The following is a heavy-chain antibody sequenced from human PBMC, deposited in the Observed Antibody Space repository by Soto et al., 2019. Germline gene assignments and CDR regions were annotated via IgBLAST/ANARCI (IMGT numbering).Heavy chain of an antibody. CDR3: ARVHVMVVAGSTFDY. CDR1: GYAIGRRSY. V-gene: IGHV4-38-2*02. J-gene: IGHJ4*01. D-gene: IGHD6-19*01. CDR2: IYHGGTT. Sequence: PSETLSLRCTVSGYAIGRRSYWAWFRRPPGKGPERIASIYHGGTTFYNPSLESRITISVDTSNYKFSLKLTSVTAADTAVYYCARVHVMVVAGSTFDYRGHRTLVPVS.